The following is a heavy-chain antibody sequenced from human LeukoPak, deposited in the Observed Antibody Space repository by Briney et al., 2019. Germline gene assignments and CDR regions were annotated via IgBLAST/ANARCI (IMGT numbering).Heavy chain of an antibody. CDR1: GFTFSTYS. Sequence: GGSLRLSCAASGFTFSTYSMNWVRQAPGKGLEWVSSISSSSYIYYADSVKGRFTISRDNAKKSLYLQMNSLRAEDTAVYYCARVVTGFDYWGQGTLVTVSS. CDR2: ISSSSYI. D-gene: IGHD2-21*02. J-gene: IGHJ4*02. CDR3: ARVVTGFDY. V-gene: IGHV3-21*01.